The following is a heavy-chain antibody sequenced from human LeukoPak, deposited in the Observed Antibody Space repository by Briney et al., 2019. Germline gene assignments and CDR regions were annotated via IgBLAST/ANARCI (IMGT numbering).Heavy chain of an antibody. CDR1: GFTFSSNA. Sequence: GGSLRLSCAASGFTFSSNAMSWVRQAPGKGLEWVSAISGSGGSTYYADSVKGRFTISRDNSKNTLYLQMNSLRAEDTAVYYCAKGSVVVVAANFDYWGQGTLVTVSS. D-gene: IGHD2-15*01. CDR3: AKGSVVVVAANFDY. CDR2: ISGSGGST. V-gene: IGHV3-23*01. J-gene: IGHJ4*02.